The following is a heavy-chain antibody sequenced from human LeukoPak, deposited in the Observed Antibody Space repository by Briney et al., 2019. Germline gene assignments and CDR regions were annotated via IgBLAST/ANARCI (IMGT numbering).Heavy chain of an antibody. Sequence: SETLSLTCGVYDGSFSGYYWSWIRQPPGKGLEWIGEVSQTGSGITNYSPSLKSRVTMSVDSSKNQLSLMLSSVTAADTAVYYCTRRAPTSYGHYLDSWGQGTLVTVSS. CDR3: TRRAPTSYGHYLDS. V-gene: IGHV4-34*01. CDR1: DGSFSGYY. D-gene: IGHD3-10*01. J-gene: IGHJ4*02. CDR2: VSQTGSGIT.